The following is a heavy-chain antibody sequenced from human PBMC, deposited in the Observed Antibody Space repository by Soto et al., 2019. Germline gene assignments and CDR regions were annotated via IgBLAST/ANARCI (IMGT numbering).Heavy chain of an antibody. Sequence: SETLSLTCTVSGGSISTGGYYWSWIRQHPGKGLEWIGYIYNSATTYYNPSLKSRVTISVDTSKNQFSLKLSSVTVADTAVYYCAGQPTAGSYYDLGSYYYYYAIDVWGQGTTVT. J-gene: IGHJ6*02. CDR1: GGSISTGGYY. D-gene: IGHD3-10*01. CDR2: IYNSATT. V-gene: IGHV4-31*03. CDR3: AGQPTAGSYYDLGSYYYYYAIDV.